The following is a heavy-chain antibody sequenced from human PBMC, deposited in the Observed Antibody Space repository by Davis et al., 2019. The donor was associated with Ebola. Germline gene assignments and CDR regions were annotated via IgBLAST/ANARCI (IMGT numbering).Heavy chain of an antibody. Sequence: PGGSLRLSCAASGFTFSSYEMNWVRQAPGKGLEWVSYISSSGSTIYYADSVKGRFTISRDNAKNSLYLQMNSLRAEDTAVYYCARDRRPYYYYGMDVWGQGTTVTVSS. J-gene: IGHJ6*02. V-gene: IGHV3-48*03. CDR3: ARDRRPYYYYGMDV. D-gene: IGHD6-6*01. CDR2: ISSSGSTI. CDR1: GFTFSSYE.